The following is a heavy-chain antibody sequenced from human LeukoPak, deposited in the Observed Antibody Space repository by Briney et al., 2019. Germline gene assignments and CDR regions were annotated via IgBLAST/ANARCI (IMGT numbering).Heavy chain of an antibody. Sequence: GRSLRLSCAASGFTFSSFVMHWLRQAPGRGLVWVSRINSDGSSTSYADSVKGRFTISRDNAKNTLYLQMNSLRAEDTAVYYCARALAVAGTGGFDPWGQGTLVTVSS. J-gene: IGHJ5*02. V-gene: IGHV3-74*01. CDR1: GFTFSSFV. CDR3: ARALAVAGTGGFDP. D-gene: IGHD6-19*01. CDR2: INSDGSST.